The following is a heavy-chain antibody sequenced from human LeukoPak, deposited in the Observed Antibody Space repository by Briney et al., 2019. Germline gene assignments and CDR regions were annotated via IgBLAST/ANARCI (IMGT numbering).Heavy chain of an antibody. V-gene: IGHV3-23*01. J-gene: IGHJ4*02. Sequence: GGSLRLSCAASGFRFNNYAMSWVRQAPGKGLEWVSGISDSGRSTYYADFVEGRFTISRDNSKNTVHLQMNNLRVDDTAVYFCVRHDSYIPYWGQGTLVTVSS. D-gene: IGHD5-18*01. CDR3: VRHDSYIPY. CDR1: GFRFNNYA. CDR2: ISDSGRST.